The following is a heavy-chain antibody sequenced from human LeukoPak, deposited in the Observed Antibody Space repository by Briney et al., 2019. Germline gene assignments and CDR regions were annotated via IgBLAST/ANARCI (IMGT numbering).Heavy chain of an antibody. J-gene: IGHJ5*02. D-gene: IGHD3-9*01. V-gene: IGHV1-69*13. CDR3: ARDPGPYFDWFSGGNWFDP. CDR1: GGTFSSYA. Sequence: ASVKVSCKASGGTFSSYAISWVRQAPGQGLEWMGGIIPIFGTANYAQKFQGRVTITADESTSTAYMELSSLRSEDTAVYYCARDPGPYFDWFSGGNWFDPWGQGTLVTVSS. CDR2: IIPIFGTA.